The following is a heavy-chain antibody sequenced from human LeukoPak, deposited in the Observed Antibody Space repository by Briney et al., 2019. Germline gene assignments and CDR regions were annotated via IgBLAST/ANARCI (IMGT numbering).Heavy chain of an antibody. V-gene: IGHV4-34*01. D-gene: IGHD3-22*01. J-gene: IGHJ4*02. CDR1: GGSFRGYY. CDR2: FNHSGST. Sequence: SETLSLTCAVYGGSFRGYYWSWIRQPPGKGLDWIGEFNHSGSTNYNPSLKSRVTISVDTSKNQFSLKLSSVTAADTAVYYCARGLELTTGAYYFDSWGQGTLVAVSS. CDR3: ARGLELTTGAYYFDS.